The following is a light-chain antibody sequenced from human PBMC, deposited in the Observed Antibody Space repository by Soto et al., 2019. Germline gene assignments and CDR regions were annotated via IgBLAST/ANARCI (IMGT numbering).Light chain of an antibody. Sequence: DIVMTQSPDSLAVSLGERATINCKSSQTVLYRSDNKNNLAWYQQKPGQPPKLLIYWASTRESGVPDRFSGSGSGTDFTLTISSLQAEDVAVYYCQQYYSLPYTFGQGTKLEIK. V-gene: IGKV4-1*01. CDR3: QQYYSLPYT. J-gene: IGKJ2*01. CDR2: WAS. CDR1: QTVLYRSDNKNN.